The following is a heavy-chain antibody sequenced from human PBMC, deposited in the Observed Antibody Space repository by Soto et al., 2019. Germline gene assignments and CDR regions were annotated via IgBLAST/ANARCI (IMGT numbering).Heavy chain of an antibody. V-gene: IGHV6-1*01. D-gene: IGHD2-2*01. CDR1: GDSFSSNSAA. CDR3: ARAAYCSSTSCYDAKPYYYYYMDV. CDR2: TYYRSKWYN. J-gene: IGHJ6*03. Sequence: SQILSLTCAISGDSFSSNSAAWNWIRQSPSRGLEWLGRTYYRSKWYNDYAVSVKSRITINPDTSKNQFSLQLNSVTPEDTAVYYCARAAYCSSTSCYDAKPYYYYYMDVWGKGTTVTVSS.